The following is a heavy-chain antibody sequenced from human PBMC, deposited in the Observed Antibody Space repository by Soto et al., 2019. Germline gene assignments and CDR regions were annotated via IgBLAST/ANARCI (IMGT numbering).Heavy chain of an antibody. J-gene: IGHJ4*02. CDR2: ISYDGSNK. CDR3: AKDQQWLVCPCDY. D-gene: IGHD6-19*01. CDR1: GFTFSSYG. Sequence: QVQLVESGGGVVQPGRSLRLSCAASGFTFSSYGMHWVRQAPGKGLEWVAVISYDGSNKYYADSVKGRFTISRDNSKNTLYLQMNSLRAEDTAVYYCAKDQQWLVCPCDYWGQGTLVTVSS. V-gene: IGHV3-30*18.